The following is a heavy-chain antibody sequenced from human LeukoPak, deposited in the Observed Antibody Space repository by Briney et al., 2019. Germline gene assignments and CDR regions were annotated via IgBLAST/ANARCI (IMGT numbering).Heavy chain of an antibody. J-gene: IGHJ4*02. Sequence: GRSLRLSCAASGFTVSSNYMSWVRQAPGKGLEWVSVIYSGGSTYYADSVKGRFTISRDNSKNTLYLQMNSLRAEDTAVYYCARDGGPVTTDYWGQGTLVTVSS. CDR2: IYSGGST. V-gene: IGHV3-66*01. D-gene: IGHD4-17*01. CDR3: ARDGGPVTTDY. CDR1: GFTVSSNY.